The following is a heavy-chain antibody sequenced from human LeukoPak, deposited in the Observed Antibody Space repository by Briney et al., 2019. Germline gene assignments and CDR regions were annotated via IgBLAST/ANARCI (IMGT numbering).Heavy chain of an antibody. Sequence: GGSLRLSCAASGFTFSSYGMHWVRQAPGKGLEWVAVISYDGSNKYYADSVKGRFTISRDNSKNTLYLQMNSLRAEDTAVYYCARAHSSIAARPPRPDYYYYYYMDVWGKGTTVTVSS. CDR1: GFTFSSYG. J-gene: IGHJ6*03. D-gene: IGHD6-6*01. V-gene: IGHV3-30*03. CDR3: ARAHSSIAARPPRPDYYYYYYMDV. CDR2: ISYDGSNK.